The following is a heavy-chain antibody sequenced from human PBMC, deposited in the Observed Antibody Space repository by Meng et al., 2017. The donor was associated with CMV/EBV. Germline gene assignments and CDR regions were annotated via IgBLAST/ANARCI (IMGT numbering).Heavy chain of an antibody. CDR2: VRGDESMI. J-gene: IGHJ4*02. V-gene: IGHV3-74*01. CDR3: TREGYSGSLDY. D-gene: IGHD1-26*01. CDR1: GFTFSNYW. Sequence: LSCAVSGFTFSNYWVHWVRQAPGKGLVWVSRVRGDESMITYADSVKGRFSISRDNAKNHLYLQMNSLRAEDTAVYYCTREGYSGSLDYWGQGTLVTVSS.